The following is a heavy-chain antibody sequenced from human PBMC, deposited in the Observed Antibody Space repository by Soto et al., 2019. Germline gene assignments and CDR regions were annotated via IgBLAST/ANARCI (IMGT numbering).Heavy chain of an antibody. J-gene: IGHJ6*02. CDR1: GYTFTGYY. V-gene: IGHV1-2*02. CDR2: INPNSGGT. Sequence: SVKVSCKASGYTFTGYYMHWVRQAPGQGLEWMGWINPNSGGTNYAQKFQGRVTMTRDTSISTAYMELSRLRSDDTAVHYFATTDKVGDGYNSIFYYYYYGMDVWGQGTTVTVSS. CDR3: ATTDKVGDGYNSIFYYYYYGMDV. D-gene: IGHD5-12*01.